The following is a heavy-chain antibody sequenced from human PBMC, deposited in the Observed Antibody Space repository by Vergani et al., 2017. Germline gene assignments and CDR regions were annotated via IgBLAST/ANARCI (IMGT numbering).Heavy chain of an antibody. CDR1: GYIFTGYN. CDR2: INPNSGYT. D-gene: IGHD3-22*01. CDR3: ARGYHYDNSGYRNVLDI. Sequence: QVQQVQSGAEVKKPGASVKVSCKASGYIFTGYNMHWVRQAPGQGLEWIGWINPNSGYTKYAQKFQGRVTMTRDTSINTAYMELSRLRSDDTDVYYCARGYHYDNSGYRNVLDIWGQGTMVTVSS. V-gene: IGHV1-2*02. J-gene: IGHJ3*02.